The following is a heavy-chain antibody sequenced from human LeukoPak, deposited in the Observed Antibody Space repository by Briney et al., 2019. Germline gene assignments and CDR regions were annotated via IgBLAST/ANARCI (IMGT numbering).Heavy chain of an antibody. CDR1: GFTFSSYA. Sequence: PGGSLRLSCAASGFTFSSYAMSWVRQSPGQGLELVSAISGSCGSTYYADSVKGRFTRSRDNSKNTLYLQMNSLRAEDTAVYYCASEYSSGWYEAANDYWGQGTLATVSS. J-gene: IGHJ4*02. CDR2: ISGSCGST. V-gene: IGHV3-23*01. D-gene: IGHD6-19*01. CDR3: ASEYSSGWYEAANDY.